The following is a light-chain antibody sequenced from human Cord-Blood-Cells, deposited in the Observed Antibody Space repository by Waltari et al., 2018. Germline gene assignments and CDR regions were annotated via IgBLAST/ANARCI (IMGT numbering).Light chain of an antibody. CDR2: EGS. V-gene: IGLV2-23*01. CDR1: SSDVGSDNL. Sequence: QSALTQPASASGSPGQSITISSTGTSSDVGSDNLVSWYQQHPGKAPKLMIYEGSTRPSGVSNHFSGSKSGNTASLTISGLQAEDEADYYCCSYAGSSTYVFGTGTKVTVL. CDR3: CSYAGSSTYV. J-gene: IGLJ1*01.